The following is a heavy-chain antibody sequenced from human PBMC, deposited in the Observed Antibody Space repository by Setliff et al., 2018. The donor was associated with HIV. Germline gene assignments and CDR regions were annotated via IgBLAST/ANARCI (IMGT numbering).Heavy chain of an antibody. CDR3: ARVRLYNSALDY. D-gene: IGHD3-22*01. CDR2: IKQDGSEK. CDR1: GFTFSSHW. J-gene: IGHJ4*02. V-gene: IGHV3-7*01. Sequence: LRLSCAASGFTFSSHWMSWIRQAPGKGLEWVASIKQDGSEKYFVDSVKGRFTLSRDTSKNTLSLQMNTLRPEDTAVYFCARVRLYNSALDYWGQGTLVTVSS.